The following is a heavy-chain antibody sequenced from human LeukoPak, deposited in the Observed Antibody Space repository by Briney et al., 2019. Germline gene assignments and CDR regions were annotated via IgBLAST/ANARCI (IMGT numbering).Heavy chain of an antibody. CDR2: ISYDGSNK. V-gene: IGHV3-30-3*01. J-gene: IGHJ3*02. CDR3: ARRMGATPVGNAFDI. D-gene: IGHD1-26*01. CDR1: GFTFSNYA. Sequence: GGSLRLSCAASGFTFSNYAMHWVRQAPGKGLEWMAIISYDGSNKDCADSVKGRFTISKDNSKNTLYLQVNGLRTEDTAVYYCARRMGATPVGNAFDIWGQGTMVTVSS.